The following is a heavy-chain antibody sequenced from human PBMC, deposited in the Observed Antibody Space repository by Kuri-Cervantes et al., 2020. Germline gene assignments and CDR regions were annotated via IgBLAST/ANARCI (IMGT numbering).Heavy chain of an antibody. CDR2: INHSGTT. D-gene: IGHD2-2*01. Sequence: GSLRLSCAVYGGSFSGNYWNWIRQTPEKGLEWIGEINHSGTTNYNPSLESRVTISVDKSKNQFSLKLSSVTAADTAAYYCARVASFNWFDPWGQGTLVTVSS. J-gene: IGHJ5*02. CDR3: ARVASFNWFDP. V-gene: IGHV4-34*01. CDR1: GGSFSGNY.